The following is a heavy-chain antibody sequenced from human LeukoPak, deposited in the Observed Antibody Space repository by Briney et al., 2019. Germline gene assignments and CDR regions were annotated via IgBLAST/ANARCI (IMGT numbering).Heavy chain of an antibody. D-gene: IGHD6-6*01. CDR2: IYSGGST. CDR1: GFTVSSNY. CDR3: SIAARPRDY. V-gene: IGHV3-66*02. J-gene: IGHJ4*02. Sequence: PGGPLRLSCAASGFTVSSNYMSWVRQAPGKGLEWVSVIYSGGSTCYADSVKGRFTISRDNSKNTLYLQMNSLRAEDTAVYYCSIAARPRDYWGQGTLVTVSS.